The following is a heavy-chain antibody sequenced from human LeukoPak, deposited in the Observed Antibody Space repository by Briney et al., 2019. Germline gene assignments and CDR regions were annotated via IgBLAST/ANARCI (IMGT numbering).Heavy chain of an antibody. Sequence: GGSLRLSCAASGFTFSNYWMSWVRQAPGKGLEWVANIKQDGSEKYYVDSVKGRFTISRDNAKNSLYLQMNSLRAEDTAVYYCAREISSWYRTEGRFDPWGQETLVTASS. D-gene: IGHD6-13*01. V-gene: IGHV3-7*01. CDR1: GFTFSNYW. CDR3: AREISSWYRTEGRFDP. CDR2: IKQDGSEK. J-gene: IGHJ5*02.